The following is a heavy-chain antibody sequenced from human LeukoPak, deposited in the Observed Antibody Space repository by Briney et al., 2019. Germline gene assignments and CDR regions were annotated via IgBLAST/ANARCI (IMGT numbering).Heavy chain of an antibody. J-gene: IGHJ3*02. D-gene: IGHD4-23*01. CDR1: GGSISSSSYY. CDR3: ATPYYGGNFDAFDI. V-gene: IGHV4-39*01. Sequence: PSETLSLTCTVSGGSISSSSYYWGWIRQPPGKGLEWIGSIYYSGSTYYNPSLKSRVTISVDTSKNQFSLKLSSVTAADTAVYYCATPYYGGNFDAFDIWGQGTMVTVSS. CDR2: IYYSGST.